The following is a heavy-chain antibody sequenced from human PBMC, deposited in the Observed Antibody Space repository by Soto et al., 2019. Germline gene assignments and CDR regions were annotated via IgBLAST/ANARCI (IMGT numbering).Heavy chain of an antibody. J-gene: IGHJ6*02. CDR3: AKDSTSGTHDYYYGMDV. D-gene: IGHD2-2*01. Sequence: EVQLVESGGGLVQPGRSLRLSCAASGFTFDDYAMHWVRQAPGKGLEWVSGTSWNSGSIGYADSVKGRFTISRDNAKNSLYLQMNSLRAEDTALYYCAKDSTSGTHDYYYGMDVWGQGTTVTVSS. V-gene: IGHV3-9*01. CDR1: GFTFDDYA. CDR2: TSWNSGSI.